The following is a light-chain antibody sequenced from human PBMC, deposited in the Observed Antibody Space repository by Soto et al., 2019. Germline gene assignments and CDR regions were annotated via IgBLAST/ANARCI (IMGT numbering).Light chain of an antibody. J-gene: IGKJ5*01. V-gene: IGKV3-20*01. CDR3: QQYGSSLPIT. CDR2: GAS. CDR1: QSVSSSY. Sequence: IMLTQSPGTLSLSPEERATLSCRASQSVSSSYLAWYQQKPGQAPRLLIYGASSRATGIPDRFSGSGSGTDFTLTISRLEPEDFAVYYCQQYGSSLPITFGRGTRLEIK.